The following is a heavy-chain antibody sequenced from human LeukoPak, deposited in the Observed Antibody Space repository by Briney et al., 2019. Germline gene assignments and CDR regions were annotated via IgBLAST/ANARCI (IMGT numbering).Heavy chain of an antibody. CDR1: GYTFTSYG. V-gene: IGHV1-3*01. J-gene: IGHJ1*01. D-gene: IGHD6-19*01. CDR3: ARGDGQWLVPGAEYFQH. Sequence: ASVKVSCKTSGYTFTSYGMHWVRQAPGQSLEWMGWINGGNGNTKYSEKFQGRVTIIRDTSASTAYMELSSLRSEDTAVYYCARGDGQWLVPGAEYFQHWGQGTLVTVSS. CDR2: INGGNGNT.